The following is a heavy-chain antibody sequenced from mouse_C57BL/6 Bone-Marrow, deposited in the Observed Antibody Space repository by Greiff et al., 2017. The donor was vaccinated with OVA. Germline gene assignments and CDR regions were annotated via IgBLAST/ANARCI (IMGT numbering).Heavy chain of an antibody. CDR2: ISSGSSTI. V-gene: IGHV5-17*01. J-gene: IGHJ3*01. CDR3: ARRRFITPFAY. D-gene: IGHD1-1*01. CDR1: GFTFSDYG. Sequence: EVKLMESGGGLVKPGGSLKLSCAASGFTFSDYGMHWVRQAPEKGLEWVAYISSGSSTIYYADTVKGRFTISRDNAKNTLFLQMTSLRSEDTAMYYCARRRFITPFAYWGQGTLVTVSA.